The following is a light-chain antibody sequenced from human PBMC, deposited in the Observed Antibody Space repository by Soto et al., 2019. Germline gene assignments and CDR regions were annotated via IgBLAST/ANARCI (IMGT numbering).Light chain of an antibody. CDR2: WAS. V-gene: IGKV4-1*01. CDR3: QQYYSTPET. J-gene: IGKJ2*01. CDR1: QSVLYSSNNKNY. Sequence: DIVMTQSPDSLAVSLGERATINCKSSQSVLYSSNNKNYLSWFQQKPGQPPKLPIYWASTRESGVPDRFSGSGSGTDFTLTISSLQAEDVAVYYCQQYYSTPETFGQGTEVEIK.